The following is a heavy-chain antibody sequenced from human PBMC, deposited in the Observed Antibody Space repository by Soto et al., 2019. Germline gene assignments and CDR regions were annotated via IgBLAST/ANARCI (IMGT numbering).Heavy chain of an antibody. Sequence: GESLKISCKGPGYSFKSYWISWVRQMPGKGLEWMGRIDPSDSYTNYSPSFQGHVTISADKSISTAYLQWSSLKASDTAMYYCARPLFGGYMSLGYWGHGTLVTV. V-gene: IGHV5-10-1*01. J-gene: IGHJ4*01. CDR2: IDPSDSYT. CDR1: GYSFKSYW. CDR3: ARPLFGGYMSLGY. D-gene: IGHD5-12*01.